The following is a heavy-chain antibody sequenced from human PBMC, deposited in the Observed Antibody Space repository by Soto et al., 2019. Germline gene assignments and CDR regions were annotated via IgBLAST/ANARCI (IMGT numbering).Heavy chain of an antibody. CDR3: TTGGWNYPYGMDV. J-gene: IGHJ6*02. V-gene: IGHV3-15*01. CDR1: GFTFSSYA. CDR2: IKSKTDGGTT. D-gene: IGHD6-19*01. Sequence: EVQLLESGGGLVQPGGSLRLSCAASGFTFSSYAMSWVRQAPGKGLEWVGRIKSKTDGGTTDYAAPVKGRFTISRDDSKNTLYLQMNSLKTEDTAVYYCTTGGWNYPYGMDVWGQGTTVTVSS.